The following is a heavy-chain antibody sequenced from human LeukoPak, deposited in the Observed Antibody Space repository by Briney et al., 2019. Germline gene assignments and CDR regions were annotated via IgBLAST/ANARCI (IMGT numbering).Heavy chain of an antibody. CDR3: ATSAGDYRAGHYYYMGV. D-gene: IGHD4-11*01. CDR2: INPNTAGT. CDR1: GYTSTGYY. J-gene: IGHJ6*03. V-gene: IGHV1-2*02. Sequence: GASVKVSCKASGYTSTGYYFHWVRQAPGQGLEWMGWINPNTAGTNYAQKFLGGVTLTWDTSISTAYMELNRLTSDDTAVYYCATSAGDYRAGHYYYMGVWGKGTSVTVSS.